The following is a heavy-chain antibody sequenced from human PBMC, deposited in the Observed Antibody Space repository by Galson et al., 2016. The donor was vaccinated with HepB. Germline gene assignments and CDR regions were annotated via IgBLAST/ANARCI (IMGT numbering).Heavy chain of an antibody. CDR2: IDPNSGDT. CDR1: GYTFTGHY. J-gene: IGHJ3*01. D-gene: IGHD1-26*01. Sequence: SVKVSCKASGYTFTGHYIHWVRQAPGQGLEWMGWIDPNSGDTHYSKRFEGWVTMTRDTYINTAYMEVTRLKSNDTALFYCARGVVGTSTTEFDVWGQGTTVTFS. CDR3: ARGVVGTSTTEFDV. V-gene: IGHV1-2*04.